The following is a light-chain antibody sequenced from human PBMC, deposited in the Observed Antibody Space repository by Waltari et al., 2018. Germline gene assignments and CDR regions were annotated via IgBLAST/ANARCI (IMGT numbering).Light chain of an antibody. CDR3: SSYAGTSTFYV. CDR2: EVT. V-gene: IGLV2-8*01. J-gene: IGLJ1*01. Sequence: QSALTQPPSASGSPGQSVTISCTGTSSDVGGYNYVSWYQQHPGKAPKLLLYEVTKRPSGVPDRCSGAKSGNTASLTVSGRQADDEADYYCSSYAGTSTFYVFGTGTEVTVL. CDR1: SSDVGGYNY.